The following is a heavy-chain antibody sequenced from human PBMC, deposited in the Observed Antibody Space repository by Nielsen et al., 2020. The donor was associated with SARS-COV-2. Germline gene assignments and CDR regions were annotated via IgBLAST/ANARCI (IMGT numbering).Heavy chain of an antibody. Sequence: GVLKISCAASGFTFDDYAMHWVRQAPGKGLVWVSRINSDGSSTSYADSVKGRFTISRDNSKNTLYLQMNSLRAEDTAVYYCARDLQYYGMDVWGQGTTVTVSS. CDR1: GFTFDDYA. CDR2: INSDGSST. CDR3: ARDLQYYGMDV. V-gene: IGHV3-74*01. J-gene: IGHJ6*02.